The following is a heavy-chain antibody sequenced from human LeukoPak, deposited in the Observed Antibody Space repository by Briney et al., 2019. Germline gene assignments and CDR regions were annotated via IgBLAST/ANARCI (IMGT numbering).Heavy chain of an antibody. Sequence: GESLRLSCAASGSTLSDYYMSWIRQAPGKGLEWVSYSSSSGSTIYYADSVKGRFAISRDNAKNSLYLQMNSLRAEDTAVYYCARRRDFIDYWGQGTLVTVSS. J-gene: IGHJ4*02. CDR3: ARRRDFIDY. V-gene: IGHV3-11*01. D-gene: IGHD3/OR15-3a*01. CDR1: GSTLSDYY. CDR2: SSSSGSTI.